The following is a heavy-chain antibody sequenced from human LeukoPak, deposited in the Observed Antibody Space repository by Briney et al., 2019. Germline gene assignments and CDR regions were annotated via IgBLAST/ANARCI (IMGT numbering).Heavy chain of an antibody. CDR3: ASGTIPFTFGEIWSLDY. J-gene: IGHJ4*02. Sequence: PGRSLRLSCAASGITFRSYGMHWVRPAPGKGLERVALIWYDGSKQYYGDSVKGRFTISRDNSKNMLYLEMHSLRAEDTAIYYCASGTIPFTFGEIWSLDYWGQGTLVTVSS. D-gene: IGHD3-16*01. V-gene: IGHV3-33*01. CDR1: GITFRSYG. CDR2: IWYDGSKQ.